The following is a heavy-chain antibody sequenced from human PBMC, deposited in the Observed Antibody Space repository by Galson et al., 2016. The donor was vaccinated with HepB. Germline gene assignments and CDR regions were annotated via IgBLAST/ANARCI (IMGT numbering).Heavy chain of an antibody. Sequence: FLRLSCAASGFSFYSFAMGWVRQAPGKGLEWVSGISDSGGNTWDADSVKGRFIISRDNSKNTLYLQLNRLRAEDTAVYYCAKVPLGERKVTFGAVRRKKGITFFDHWGQGTLVTVSS. CDR2: ISDSGGNT. CDR3: AKVPLGERKVTFGAVRRKKGITFFDH. D-gene: IGHD3-16*01. CDR1: GFSFYSFA. J-gene: IGHJ4*02. V-gene: IGHV3-23*01.